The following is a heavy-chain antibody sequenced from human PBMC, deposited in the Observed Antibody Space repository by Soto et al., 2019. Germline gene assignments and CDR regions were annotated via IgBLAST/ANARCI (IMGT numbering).Heavy chain of an antibody. Sequence: QLQLQESGPGLVKPSETLSLTCTVSGGSISSSSYYWGWIRQPPGKGPGWIGSIYYSGSTYYNPSLKRRVTISVDTSKNQSSRKLSSVTAANTAVYYGARKRVPAAMGGSWFAPWGQGTLVTVSS. CDR2: IYYSGST. CDR3: ARKRVPAAMGGSWFAP. CDR1: GGSISSSSYY. J-gene: IGHJ5*02. D-gene: IGHD2-2*01. V-gene: IGHV4-39*01.